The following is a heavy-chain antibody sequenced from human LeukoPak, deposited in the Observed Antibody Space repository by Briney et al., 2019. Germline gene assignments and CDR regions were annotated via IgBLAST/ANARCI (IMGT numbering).Heavy chain of an antibody. V-gene: IGHV1-2*02. Sequence: ASVKVSCKASGYTFISYGISWVRQAPGQGLEWMGWINPNSGGTNYAQKFQGRVTMTRDTSISTAYMELSRLRSDDTAVYYCARDYYDSSGYYPKAIGHWGQGTLVTVSS. CDR2: INPNSGGT. CDR3: ARDYYDSSGYYPKAIGH. D-gene: IGHD3-22*01. J-gene: IGHJ5*02. CDR1: GYTFISYG.